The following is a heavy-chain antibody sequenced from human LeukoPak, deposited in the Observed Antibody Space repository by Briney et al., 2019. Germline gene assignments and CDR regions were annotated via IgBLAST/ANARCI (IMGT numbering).Heavy chain of an antibody. CDR2: ISYDGSDK. D-gene: IGHD2-2*01. J-gene: IGHJ6*04. CDR1: GFTFSNYA. CDR3: ARDLRYCTSTSCFTSLDV. Sequence: PGGSLRLSCAASGFTFSNYAIHWVRQAPGKGLDSVAVISYDGSDKYYADSVKGRFTISRDNSKNTLYLQMNSLRTEDTAMYYCARDLRYCTSTSCFTSLDVWGKGTTVTVSS. V-gene: IGHV3-30-3*01.